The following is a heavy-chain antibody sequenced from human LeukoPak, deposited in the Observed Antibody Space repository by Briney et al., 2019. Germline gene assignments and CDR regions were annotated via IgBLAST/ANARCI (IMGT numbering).Heavy chain of an antibody. J-gene: IGHJ3*02. CDR2: ISSSSSYI. Sequence: KSGESLRLSCAASGFTFSSYSMNWVRQAPGKGLEWVSSISSSSSYIYYADSVKGRFTISRDNAKNSLYLQMNSLRAEDTAVYYCARDRRAGYDSSGYYEIDAFDIWGQGTMVTVSS. V-gene: IGHV3-21*01. D-gene: IGHD3-22*01. CDR1: GFTFSSYS. CDR3: ARDRRAGYDSSGYYEIDAFDI.